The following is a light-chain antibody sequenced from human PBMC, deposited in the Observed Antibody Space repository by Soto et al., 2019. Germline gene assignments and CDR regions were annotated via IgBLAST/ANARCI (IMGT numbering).Light chain of an antibody. V-gene: IGKV3-15*01. CDR2: GAS. CDR3: QQYNNWLWT. CDR1: QSVSSN. Sequence: EIVLTQSPGTLSLSPGERAPLSCRASQSVSSNLAWYQQKPGQAPRLLIYGASTRATGIPARFSGSGSGTEFTLTISSLQSEDFAVYYCQQYNNWLWTFGQGTKVDIK. J-gene: IGKJ1*01.